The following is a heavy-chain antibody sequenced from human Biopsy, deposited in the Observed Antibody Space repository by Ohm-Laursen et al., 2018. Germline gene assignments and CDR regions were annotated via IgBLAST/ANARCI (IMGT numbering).Heavy chain of an antibody. V-gene: IGHV4-59*07. CDR2: ISDRGTT. D-gene: IGHD3-3*01. Sequence: SDTLSLTCIVSGGSMSGDYWSWIRQSPRKGLEWIGHISDRGTTNSNPSLRGRITISVDTSKNQFSLKLNSVSAADTALFFCARLYRLDDYWNDDPPDAFDVWGPGTMVTVSS. CDR1: GGSMSGDY. J-gene: IGHJ3*01. CDR3: ARLYRLDDYWNDDPPDAFDV.